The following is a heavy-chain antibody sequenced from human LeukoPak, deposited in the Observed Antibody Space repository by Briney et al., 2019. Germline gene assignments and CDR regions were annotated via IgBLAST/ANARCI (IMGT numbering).Heavy chain of an antibody. J-gene: IGHJ5*02. Sequence: GGSLRLSCAASGFTFSTYWMHWVRQAPGKGLEWVSAISGSGGSTYYADSVKGRFTISRDNSKNTLYLQMNSLRAEDTAVYYCAKASFSYSSGPWGQGTLVTVSS. D-gene: IGHD6-19*01. V-gene: IGHV3-23*01. CDR2: ISGSGGST. CDR1: GFTFSTYW. CDR3: AKASFSYSSGP.